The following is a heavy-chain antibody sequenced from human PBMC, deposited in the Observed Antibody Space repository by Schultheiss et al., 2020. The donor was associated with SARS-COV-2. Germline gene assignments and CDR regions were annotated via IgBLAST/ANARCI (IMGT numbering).Heavy chain of an antibody. Sequence: SETLSLTCAVYGGSFSGYYWSWIRQPPGKGLEWIGEINHSGSTNYNPSLKSRVTISVDKSKNQFSLKLSSVTAADTAVYYCARVSSSASYYFDYWGQGTLVTVSS. CDR1: GGSFSGYY. J-gene: IGHJ4*02. CDR2: INHSGST. V-gene: IGHV4-34*01. D-gene: IGHD6-6*01. CDR3: ARVSSSASYYFDY.